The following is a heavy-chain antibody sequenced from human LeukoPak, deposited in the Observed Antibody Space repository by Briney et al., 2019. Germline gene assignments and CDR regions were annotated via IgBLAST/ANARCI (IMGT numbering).Heavy chain of an antibody. Sequence: SETLSLTCAVYGGSFSGYYWSWIRQPPGKGLEWIGEINHSGSTNYNPSLKSRVTISVDTSKNQFSLQLNSVTPEDTAVYYCARDRGGYYYYGMDVWGQGTTVTVSS. CDR2: INHSGST. D-gene: IGHD3-10*01. J-gene: IGHJ6*02. CDR3: ARDRGGYYYYGMDV. CDR1: GGSFSGYY. V-gene: IGHV4-34*01.